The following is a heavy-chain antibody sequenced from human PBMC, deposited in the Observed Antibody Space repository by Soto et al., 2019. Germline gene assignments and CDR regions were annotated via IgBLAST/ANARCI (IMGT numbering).Heavy chain of an antibody. CDR1: GYTFTSYD. Sequence: ASVKVSCKASGYTFTSYDINWVRQATGQGLEWMGWMNPNSGNTGYAQKFQGRVTMTRNTSISTAYTELSSLRSEDTAVYYCARVGYDFWSGPNMDVWGKGTTVTVSS. CDR2: MNPNSGNT. J-gene: IGHJ6*03. D-gene: IGHD3-3*01. V-gene: IGHV1-8*01. CDR3: ARVGYDFWSGPNMDV.